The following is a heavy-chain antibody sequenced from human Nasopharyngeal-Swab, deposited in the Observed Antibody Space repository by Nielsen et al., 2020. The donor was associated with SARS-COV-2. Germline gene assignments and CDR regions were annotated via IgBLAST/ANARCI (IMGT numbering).Heavy chain of an antibody. D-gene: IGHD6-13*01. CDR1: GYTFTSYY. V-gene: IGHV1-46*01. CDR3: ARDRYLIPSAAGKDY. Sequence: ASVKVSCKASGYTFTSYYMHWVRQDPGQGLEWMGIINPSGGSTSYAQKFQGRVTMTRDTSTSTVYMELSSLRSEDTAVYYCARDRYLIPSAAGKDYWGQGTLVTVSS. J-gene: IGHJ4*02. CDR2: INPSGGST.